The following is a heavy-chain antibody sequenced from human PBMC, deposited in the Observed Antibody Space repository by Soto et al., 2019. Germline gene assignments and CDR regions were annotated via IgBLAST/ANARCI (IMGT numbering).Heavy chain of an antibody. CDR3: AGYVTTLSFGYWDFDY. CDR2: IYYCGSS. Sequence: SETLSLTCTVSGGSISSSSYYWGWIRQPPGKGLEWIGSIYYCGSSYYNPSLKRRVTISVDTSKNQFSLKVSSVTAAGTAVYYCAGYVTTLSFGYWDFDYWGQGTLVTVSS. CDR1: GGSISSSSYY. V-gene: IGHV4-39*01. J-gene: IGHJ4*02. D-gene: IGHD4-17*01.